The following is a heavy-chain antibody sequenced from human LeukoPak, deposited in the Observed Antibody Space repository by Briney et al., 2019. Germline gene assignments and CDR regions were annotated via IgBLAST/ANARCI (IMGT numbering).Heavy chain of an antibody. Sequence: ASVKVSCKVSGYTLTELSMHWVRQAPGKGLEWMGGFDPEDGETIYAQKFQGRVTMTEDTSTDTAYMELSSLRSEDTAVYYCATMGLVGANVGWFDPRGQGTLVTVSS. CDR2: FDPEDGET. CDR3: ATMGLVGANVGWFDP. V-gene: IGHV1-24*01. D-gene: IGHD1-26*01. J-gene: IGHJ5*02. CDR1: GYTLTELS.